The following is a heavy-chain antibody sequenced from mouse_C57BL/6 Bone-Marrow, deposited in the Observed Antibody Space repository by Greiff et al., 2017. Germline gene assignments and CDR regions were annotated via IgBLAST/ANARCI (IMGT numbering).Heavy chain of an antibody. CDR1: GYTFTSYT. D-gene: IGHD1-1*01. CDR3: RRAGSRPFAD. Sequence: VQLLEPGAELVRPGASVKMSCKASGYTFTSYTMHWVKQRPGQGLEWIGYINPSSGYTKYNQKFKDKATLTVDKSSSTAYMQLSSLTSEDSAVYCCRRAGSRPFADWGQGTLVTVSA. CDR2: INPSSGYT. V-gene: IGHV1-4*01. J-gene: IGHJ3*01.